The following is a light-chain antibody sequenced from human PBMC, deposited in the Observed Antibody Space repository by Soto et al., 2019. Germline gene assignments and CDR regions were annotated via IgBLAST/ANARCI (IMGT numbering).Light chain of an antibody. CDR1: SFNIGFNY. CDR3: AAWDDSLSGGV. CDR2: SND. V-gene: IGLV1-47*02. Sequence: QSVLTQPPSASGTPGQTVTISCSGSSFNIGFNYVYWYQQLPGMAPKLLIHSNDERPSGVPDRFSGSKSGTSASRAISGLRSEDEAEYYCAAWDDSLSGGVFGTGTKVTVL. J-gene: IGLJ1*01.